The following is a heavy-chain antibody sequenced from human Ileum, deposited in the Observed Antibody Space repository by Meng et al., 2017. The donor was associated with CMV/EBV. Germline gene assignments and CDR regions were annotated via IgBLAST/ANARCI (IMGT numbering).Heavy chain of an antibody. CDR3: ARGQTVRGFEY. D-gene: IGHD3-10*01. J-gene: IGHJ4*02. CDR1: SASISPYY. V-gene: IGHV4-4*07. Sequence: ADLRGSGPGLVKPSETLSPTCTVSSASISPYYWNWIRQPAGKGLEWIGRIYTGGPTDYNPSLKSRVTMSVDTSKNQFFLNLSSVTAADTAVYYCARGQTVRGFEYWGLGILVTVSS. CDR2: IYTGGPT.